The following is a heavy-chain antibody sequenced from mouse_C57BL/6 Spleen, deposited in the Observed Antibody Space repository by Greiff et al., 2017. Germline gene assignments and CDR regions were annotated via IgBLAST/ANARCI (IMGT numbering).Heavy chain of an antibody. V-gene: IGHV1-55*01. CDR2: IYPGSGST. J-gene: IGHJ4*01. Sequence: QVQLKQSGAELVKPGASVKMSCKASGYTFTSYWITWVKQRPGQGLEWIGDIYPGSGSTNYNEKFKSKATLTVDTSSSTAYMQHRSLTSEDSAVYDCARERSHYAMDHWGQRTSVTVSS. CDR3: ARERSHYAMDH. CDR1: GYTFTSYW.